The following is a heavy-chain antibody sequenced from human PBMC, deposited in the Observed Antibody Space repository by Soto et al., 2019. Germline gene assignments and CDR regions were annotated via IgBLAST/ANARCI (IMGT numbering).Heavy chain of an antibody. CDR3: AKSSSSSTFDY. CDR2: ISGSDDST. J-gene: IGHJ4*02. V-gene: IGHV3-23*01. D-gene: IGHD6-6*01. CDR1: GFTFSSYA. Sequence: EVQLLESGGGLVQPGGSLRLSCAASGFTFSSYAMSWVRQAPGKGLEWVSVISGSDDSTYYADSVKGRFTIHRDNSKNTLYLQINSLGAEDTAVYYCAKSSSSSTFDYWGQGTLVTLSS.